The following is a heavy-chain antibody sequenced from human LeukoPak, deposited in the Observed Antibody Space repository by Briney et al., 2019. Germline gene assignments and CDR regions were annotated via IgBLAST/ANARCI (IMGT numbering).Heavy chain of an antibody. J-gene: IGHJ6*03. D-gene: IGHD5-12*01. CDR2: ISGSSSYI. Sequence: KPGGSLRLSCAASGFTFSSYSMNWVRQAPGKGLEWVSSISGSSSYIYYADSVKGRFTISRDNAKNSLYLQMNSLKTEDTAVYYCTGHKVAKVRSPKKITPPFYYYYYYMDVWGKGTTVTVSS. V-gene: IGHV3-21*03. CDR3: TGHKVAKVRSPKKITPPFYYYYYYMDV. CDR1: GFTFSSYS.